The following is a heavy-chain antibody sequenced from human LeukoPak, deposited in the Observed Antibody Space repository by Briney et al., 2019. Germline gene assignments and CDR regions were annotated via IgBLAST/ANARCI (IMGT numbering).Heavy chain of an antibody. CDR3: AREFSGTSIAARVFDS. CDR2: IHTSGGT. CDR1: GGSITSYY. Sequence: PSETLSLTCTVSGGSITSYYWTYIRQPAGKGLEWIGRIHTSGGTNYNPSLKIRVTMSVDTSKNQFSLNLSSVTAADTAMYYCAREFSGTSIAARVFDSWGQGTLVTVSS. V-gene: IGHV4-4*07. J-gene: IGHJ4*02. D-gene: IGHD6-6*01.